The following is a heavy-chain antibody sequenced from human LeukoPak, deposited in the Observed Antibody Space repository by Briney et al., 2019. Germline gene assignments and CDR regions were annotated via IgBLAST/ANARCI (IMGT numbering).Heavy chain of an antibody. CDR1: GYTFTGYY. J-gene: IGHJ4*02. Sequence: ASVKVSCKASGYTFTGYYMHWVRQAPGQGLEWMGWINPNSGGTNYAQKFQGRVTMTRDTSISTAYMELSRLRSDDTAVYYCARAIVVVLAGLDYWGQGTLVTVSS. CDR2: INPNSGGT. CDR3: ARAIVVVLAGLDY. D-gene: IGHD2-2*01. V-gene: IGHV1-2*02.